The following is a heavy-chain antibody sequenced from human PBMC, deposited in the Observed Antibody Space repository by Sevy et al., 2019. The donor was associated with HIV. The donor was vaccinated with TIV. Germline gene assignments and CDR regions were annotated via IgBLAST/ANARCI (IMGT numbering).Heavy chain of an antibody. D-gene: IGHD2-15*01. CDR3: AVAVSVIPSATPPKFGS. J-gene: IGHJ4*02. CDR1: GGSISRTDSL. V-gene: IGHV4-30-4*02. CDR2: IYHTGSD. Sequence: SETLSLTCTVSGGSISRTDSLWAWIRQPPGKGLEWIGYIYHTGSDYYNPSLKSQVTISVDKSKNQFSLRLNSVTAADTAVYYCAVAVSVIPSATPPKFGSWGKGALVTVSS.